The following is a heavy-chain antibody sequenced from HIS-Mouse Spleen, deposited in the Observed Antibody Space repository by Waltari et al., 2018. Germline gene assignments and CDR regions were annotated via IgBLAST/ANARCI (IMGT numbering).Heavy chain of an antibody. V-gene: IGHV4-39*07. Sequence: QLQLQESGPGLVKPSETLSLTCTVSGGFISSSRYNWGWIRQPPGKGLEWIGSIYYSGSTYYNPSLKSRVTISVDTSKNQFSLKLSSVTAADTAVYYCAREIPYSSSWYDWYFDLWGRGTLVTVSS. CDR3: AREIPYSSSWYDWYFDL. D-gene: IGHD6-13*01. CDR1: GGFISSSRYN. CDR2: IYYSGST. J-gene: IGHJ2*01.